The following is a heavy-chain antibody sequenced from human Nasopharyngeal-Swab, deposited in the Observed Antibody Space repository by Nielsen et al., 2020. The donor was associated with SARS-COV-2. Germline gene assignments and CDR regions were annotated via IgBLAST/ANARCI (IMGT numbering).Heavy chain of an antibody. D-gene: IGHD1-26*01. CDR2: ISGSGGNT. CDR1: GFTFSNYA. CDR3: AKEQRGGSYFYY. Sequence: GESLKISCAASGFTFSNYAMSWVRQAPGKGLEWVSGISGSGGNTYHTDSVKGRFTISRDNPKNTLYLQMNSLRAEDTAVYYCAKEQRGGSYFYYWGQGTLVTVSS. V-gene: IGHV3-23*01. J-gene: IGHJ4*02.